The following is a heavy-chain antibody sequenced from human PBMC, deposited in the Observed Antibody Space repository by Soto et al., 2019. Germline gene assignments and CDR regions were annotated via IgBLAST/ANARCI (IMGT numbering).Heavy chain of an antibody. Sequence: SETLSLTCTVSGGSISSGGYYWSWIRQHPGKGLEWIGYIYYSGSTYYNPSLKSRVTISVDTSKNQFSLKLSSVTAADTAVYYCARAKQPGATDNWFDPWGQGTLVTVSS. V-gene: IGHV4-31*03. CDR2: IYYSGST. CDR3: ARAKQPGATDNWFDP. J-gene: IGHJ5*02. D-gene: IGHD1-26*01. CDR1: GGSISSGGYY.